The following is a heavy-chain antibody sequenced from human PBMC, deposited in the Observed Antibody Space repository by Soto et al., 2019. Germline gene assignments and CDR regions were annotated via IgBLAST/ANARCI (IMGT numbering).Heavy chain of an antibody. CDR2: IIPIFGTA. CDR3: ARGGITMIVVDRFDY. V-gene: IGHV1-69*13. D-gene: IGHD3-22*01. Sequence: ASVKVSCKASGGTFSSYAISWVRQAPGQGLEWMGGIIPIFGTANYAQKFQGRVTITADESTSTAYMELSSLRSEDTAVYYCARGGITMIVVDRFDYWGQGTLVTVSS. J-gene: IGHJ4*02. CDR1: GGTFSSYA.